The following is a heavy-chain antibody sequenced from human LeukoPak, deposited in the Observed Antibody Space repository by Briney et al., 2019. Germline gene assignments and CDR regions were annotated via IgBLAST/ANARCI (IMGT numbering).Heavy chain of an antibody. CDR2: IIPIFGTA. CDR1: GGTFSSYA. J-gene: IGHJ4*02. V-gene: IGHV1-69*05. D-gene: IGHD3-16*01. Sequence: SVKVSCKASGGTFSSYAISWVRQAPGQGLEWMGGIIPIFGTANYAQKFQGRVTITTDESTSTAYMELSSLRSEDTAVYYCARVWGSPSDYFDYWGQGTLVTVSS. CDR3: ARVWGSPSDYFDY.